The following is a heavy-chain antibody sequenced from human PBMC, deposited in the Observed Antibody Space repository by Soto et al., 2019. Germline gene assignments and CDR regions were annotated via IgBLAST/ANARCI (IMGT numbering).Heavy chain of an antibody. CDR3: AKDRTDAFDI. J-gene: IGHJ3*02. Sequence: AWGLSICRCWMHCYRQAPGKGLEWVAVISYDGSNKYYADSVKGRFTISRDNSKNTLYLQMNSLRAEDTAVYYCAKDRTDAFDIWGQGTMVTVSS. CDR2: ISYDGSNK. CDR1: GLSICRCW. V-gene: IGHV3-30*18.